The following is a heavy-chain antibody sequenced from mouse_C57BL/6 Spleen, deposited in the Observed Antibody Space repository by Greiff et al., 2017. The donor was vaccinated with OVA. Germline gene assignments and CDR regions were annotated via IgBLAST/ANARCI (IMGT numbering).Heavy chain of an antibody. CDR2: ISYSGST. CDR3: ARRGYYGFDY. V-gene: IGHV3-1*01. D-gene: IGHD1-1*01. Sequence: VQLKESGPGMVKPSQSLSLTCTVTGYSITSGYDWHWIRHFPGNKLEWMGYISYSGSTNYNPSLKSRISITHDTSKNHFFLKLNSVTTEDTATYYCARRGYYGFDYWGQGTTLTVSS. CDR1: GYSITSGYD. J-gene: IGHJ2*01.